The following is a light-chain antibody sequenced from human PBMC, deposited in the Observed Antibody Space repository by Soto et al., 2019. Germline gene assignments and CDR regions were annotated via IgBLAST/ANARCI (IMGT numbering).Light chain of an antibody. CDR1: QGIRNY. V-gene: IGKV1-27*01. J-gene: IGKJ3*01. CDR3: QKYSSVPV. CDR2: AAS. Sequence: DIQMTQSPTSLSASVGDRVTITCRASQGIRNYVAWYQQIPGKAPKLLIYAASPLQSGVPTRFSGSGSGTDFTLPINGLQPEDVATYSCQKYSSVPVFGPGTKVEIK.